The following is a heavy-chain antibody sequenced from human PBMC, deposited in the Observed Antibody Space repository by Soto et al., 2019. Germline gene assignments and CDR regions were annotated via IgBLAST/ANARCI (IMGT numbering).Heavy chain of an antibody. CDR2: ISSSSSYI. CDR1: VFTVSSYS. Sequence: GSLRLSCAASVFTVSSYSMNWVRQAPGKGLEWVSSISSSSSYIYYADSVKGRFTISRDNAKNSLYLQMNSLRAEDTAVYYCATGARWGSLDYWGQGTLVTVSS. CDR3: ATGARWGSLDY. J-gene: IGHJ4*02. V-gene: IGHV3-21*01. D-gene: IGHD7-27*01.